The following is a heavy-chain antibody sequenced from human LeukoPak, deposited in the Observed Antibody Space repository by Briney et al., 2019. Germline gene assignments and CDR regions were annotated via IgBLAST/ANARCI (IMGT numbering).Heavy chain of an antibody. Sequence: SGGSLRLSCAASGLTFSNYAMSWVRQAPGKGLEWVSAISGSGGSTYYADSVKGRFTISRDNSKNTLYLQMNSLRAEDTAVYYCAKDLAYSSSWYRLDSWGQGTLVTVSS. CDR2: ISGSGGST. J-gene: IGHJ5*01. CDR3: AKDLAYSSSWYRLDS. V-gene: IGHV3-23*01. CDR1: GLTFSNYA. D-gene: IGHD6-13*01.